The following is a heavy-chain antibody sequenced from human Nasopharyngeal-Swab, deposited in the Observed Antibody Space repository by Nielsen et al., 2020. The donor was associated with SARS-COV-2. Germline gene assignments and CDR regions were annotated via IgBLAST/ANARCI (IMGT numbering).Heavy chain of an antibody. Sequence: RQAPGKGLEWIGYIYYSGSTYYNPSLKSRVTISVDTSKNQFSLKLSSVTAADTAVYYCARGVRGIVVVKDWFDPWGQGTLVTSPQ. CDR2: IYYSGST. J-gene: IGHJ5*02. D-gene: IGHD3-22*01. CDR3: ARGVRGIVVVKDWFDP. V-gene: IGHV4-30-4*01.